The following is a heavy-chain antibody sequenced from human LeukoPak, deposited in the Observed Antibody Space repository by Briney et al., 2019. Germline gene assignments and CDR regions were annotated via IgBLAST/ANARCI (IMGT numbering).Heavy chain of an antibody. CDR1: GFTFSSYW. V-gene: IGHV4-34*01. CDR2: INHSGST. J-gene: IGHJ3*02. D-gene: IGHD3-9*01. Sequence: GSLRLSCAASGFTFSSYWMSWIRQPPGKGLEWIGEINHSGSTNYNPSLKSRVTISVDTSKNQFSLKLSSVTAADTAVYYCARSRSRLRYFDWVRSNAFDIWGQGTMVTVSS. CDR3: ARSRSRLRYFDWVRSNAFDI.